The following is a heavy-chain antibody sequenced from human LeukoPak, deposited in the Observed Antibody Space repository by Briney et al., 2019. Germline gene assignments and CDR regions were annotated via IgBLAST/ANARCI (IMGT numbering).Heavy chain of an antibody. J-gene: IGHJ5*02. Sequence: ASVKVSCKASGYTFTSYGIGWVRQAPGQGLEWMGWIGAYNGNTNYAQKLQGRVTMTTDTSTSTAYMELRSLRSDDTAVYYCARGSGSYLARWFDPWGQGTLVTVSS. CDR2: IGAYNGNT. D-gene: IGHD3-16*02. CDR1: GYTFTSYG. CDR3: ARGSGSYLARWFDP. V-gene: IGHV1-18*01.